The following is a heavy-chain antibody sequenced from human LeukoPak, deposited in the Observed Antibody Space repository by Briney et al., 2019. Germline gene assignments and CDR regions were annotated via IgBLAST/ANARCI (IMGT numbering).Heavy chain of an antibody. Sequence: PSETLSLTCTVSGGSISSYCWSWIRQPPGKGLEWIGYIYTSGSTNYNPSLKSRVTISVDTSKNQFSLKLSSVTAADTAVYYCARSIVVVTAARGVRYYYYMDVWGKGTTVTVSS. J-gene: IGHJ6*03. CDR3: ARSIVVVTAARGVRYYYYMDV. V-gene: IGHV4-4*09. CDR2: IYTSGST. CDR1: GGSISSYC. D-gene: IGHD2-21*02.